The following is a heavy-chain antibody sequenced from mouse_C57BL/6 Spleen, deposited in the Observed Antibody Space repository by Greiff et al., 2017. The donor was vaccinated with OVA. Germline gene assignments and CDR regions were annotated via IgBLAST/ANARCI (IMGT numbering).Heavy chain of an antibody. CDR3: ARAIDPYWYFDV. CDR2: ISYDGSN. Sequence: EVQLVESGPGLVKPSQSLSLTCSVTGYSITSGYYWNWIRQFPGNKLEWMGYISYDGSNNYNPSLKNRISITRDTSKNQFFLKLNSVTTEDTATYYCARAIDPYWYFDVWGTGTTVTVSS. J-gene: IGHJ1*03. V-gene: IGHV3-6*01. CDR1: GYSITSGYY.